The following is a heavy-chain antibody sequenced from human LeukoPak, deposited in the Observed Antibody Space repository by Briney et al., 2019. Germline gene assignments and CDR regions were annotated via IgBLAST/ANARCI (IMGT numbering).Heavy chain of an antibody. V-gene: IGHV3-48*03. D-gene: IGHD5-18*01. CDR1: GFTFSSYE. Sequence: GGSLRLSCAASGFTFSSYEMNWVRQAPGKGLEWVSYISSSGSTIYYADSVKGRFTISRDNAKNSLYLQMNSLRAEDTAVYYCARDSTGDTADYWGQGTLVTVSS. CDR2: ISSSGSTI. CDR3: ARDSTGDTADY. J-gene: IGHJ4*02.